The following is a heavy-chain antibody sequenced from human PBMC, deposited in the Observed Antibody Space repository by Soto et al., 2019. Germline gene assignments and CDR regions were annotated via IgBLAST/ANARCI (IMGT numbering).Heavy chain of an antibody. CDR1: GFSFTTDGMG. Sequence: QITLKESGPPLVKPTQTLTLTCTFSGFSFTTDGMGVGWIRQPPGKALEWLALIYWDDDKRYSPSLKSRLTTTKDASRNQVVLTLTNMDPADTATYYCAPLYWAASGTRYYFDYWGQGTLVTVSS. V-gene: IGHV2-5*02. J-gene: IGHJ4*02. D-gene: IGHD6-13*01. CDR2: IYWDDDK. CDR3: APLYWAASGTRYYFDY.